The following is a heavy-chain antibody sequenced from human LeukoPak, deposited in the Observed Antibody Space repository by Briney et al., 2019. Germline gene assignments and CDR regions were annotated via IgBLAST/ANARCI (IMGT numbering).Heavy chain of an antibody. CDR3: AKDGHYSNFYFDY. J-gene: IGHJ4*02. Sequence: GGSLRLSCAASGFIFSSYWMHWVRQAPGKGPVWVSRIKSDGSSPSNADSVKGRFTISRDNAKNTVYLQMNSLRAEDTAVYYCAKDGHYSNFYFDYWGQGTLVTVSS. V-gene: IGHV3-74*01. CDR2: IKSDGSSP. D-gene: IGHD4-11*01. CDR1: GFIFSSYW.